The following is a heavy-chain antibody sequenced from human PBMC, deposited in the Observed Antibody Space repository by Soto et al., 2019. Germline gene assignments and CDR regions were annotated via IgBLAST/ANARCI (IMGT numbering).Heavy chain of an antibody. Sequence: SETLSLTCTVSGGSISSSSYYWGWIRQPPGKGLEWIGSIYYSGSTYYNPSLKSRVTISVDTSKNQFSLKLSSVTAADTAVYYCACQVGPEWLELPDYWAQRTLVTVSS. D-gene: IGHD5-12*01. CDR3: ACQVGPEWLELPDY. CDR2: IYYSGST. J-gene: IGHJ4*02. CDR1: GGSISSSSYY. V-gene: IGHV4-39*01.